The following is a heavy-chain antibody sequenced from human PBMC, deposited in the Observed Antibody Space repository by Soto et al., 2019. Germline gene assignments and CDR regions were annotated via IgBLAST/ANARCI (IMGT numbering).Heavy chain of an antibody. CDR3: ANPGYSSGPSRGDAFDI. D-gene: IGHD6-19*01. CDR2: ISSSSSYI. Sequence: PGGSLRLSCAASGFTFSSYSMNWVRQAPGKGLEWVSSISSSSSYIYYADSVKGRFTISRDNAKNSLYLQMNSLRAEDTAVYYCANPGYSSGPSRGDAFDIWGQGTMVTVSS. CDR1: GFTFSSYS. J-gene: IGHJ3*02. V-gene: IGHV3-21*01.